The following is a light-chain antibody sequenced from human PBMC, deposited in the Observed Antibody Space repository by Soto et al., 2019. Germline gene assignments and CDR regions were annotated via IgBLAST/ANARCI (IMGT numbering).Light chain of an antibody. CDR2: GAS. CDR3: QQYGSSPLVT. Sequence: IVLTQSPGTLSLSPGERATLSCRASQSVSSSYLAWSLQKPGQAPRLLIYGASSRATGIPDRFSGSGPGTDFTLTISRLEPEDFAVYYCQQYGSSPLVTFGGGTKVEIK. J-gene: IGKJ4*01. V-gene: IGKV3-20*01. CDR1: QSVSSSY.